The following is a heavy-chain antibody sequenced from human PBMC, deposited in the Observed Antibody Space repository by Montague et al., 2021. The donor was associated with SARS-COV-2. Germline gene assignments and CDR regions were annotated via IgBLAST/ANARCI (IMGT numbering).Heavy chain of an antibody. CDR3: ARMGKGSYYYGMDV. J-gene: IGHJ6*02. Sequence: SVKVSCKASGYTFTGYYMHLVRQAPGQGLEWMGWINPNSGGTNYAQKFQGWVTMTRDTSISTAYMELSRLRSDDTAVYYCARMGKGSYYYGMDVWGQGTTVTVSS. V-gene: IGHV1-2*04. CDR1: GYTFTGYY. CDR2: INPNSGGT. D-gene: IGHD7-27*01.